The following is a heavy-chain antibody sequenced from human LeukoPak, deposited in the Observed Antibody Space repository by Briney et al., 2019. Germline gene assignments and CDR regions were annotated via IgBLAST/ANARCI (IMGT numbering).Heavy chain of an antibody. Sequence: QPGGSLRLSCAASGFTFSSYWMSWVRQAPGKGLEWVANIKKDGSEKYYVDSVKGRFTISRDNAKNTLYLQMSSLRAEDTAVYYCARNSRGAFDYWGQGTLVTVSS. J-gene: IGHJ4*02. V-gene: IGHV3-7*01. D-gene: IGHD3-10*01. CDR3: ARNSRGAFDY. CDR1: GFTFSSYW. CDR2: IKKDGSEK.